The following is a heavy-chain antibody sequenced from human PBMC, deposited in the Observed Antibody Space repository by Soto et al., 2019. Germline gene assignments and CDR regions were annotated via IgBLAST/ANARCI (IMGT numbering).Heavy chain of an antibody. CDR3: ARGAVSYYYDSSGYCPAAFDT. CDR1: GFTFSSYV. D-gene: IGHD3-22*01. V-gene: IGHV3-33*08. Sequence: GGSLRLSCAASGFTFSSYVMHWVRQAPGKGLEWVAVIWYDGSNKYYADSVKGRFTISRDNSKNTLYLQMNSLRAEDTAVYYCARGAVSYYYDSSGYCPAAFDTLGPETMLTVSS. J-gene: IGHJ3*02. CDR2: IWYDGSNK.